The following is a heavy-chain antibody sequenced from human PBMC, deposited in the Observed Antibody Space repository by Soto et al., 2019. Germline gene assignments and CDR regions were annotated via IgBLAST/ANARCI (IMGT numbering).Heavy chain of an antibody. CDR3: ATSIFWSGYYHYYYYGMDV. CDR1: GYALTELS. CDR2: FDPEDGET. Sequence: ASVKVSCKVSGYALTELSMHWVRQAPGKGLEWMGGFDPEDGETIYAQKFQGRVTMTEDTSTDTAYMELSSLRSEDTAVYYCATSIFWSGYYHYYYYGMDVWGQGTTVTVSS. J-gene: IGHJ6*02. D-gene: IGHD3-3*01. V-gene: IGHV1-24*01.